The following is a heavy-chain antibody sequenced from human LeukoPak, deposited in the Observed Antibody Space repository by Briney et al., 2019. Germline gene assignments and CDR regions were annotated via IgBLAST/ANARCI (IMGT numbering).Heavy chain of an antibody. J-gene: IGHJ4*02. Sequence: GRSLRLSCAASGFTFSSYGMHWVRQAPGKGLEWVAVIWFDENNKYYTDSVKGRFTISRDNSKNTLHLQMNTLRAEDTAVYYCASRIATAGSVDYWGQGTLVTVSS. CDR1: GFTFSSYG. V-gene: IGHV3-33*01. D-gene: IGHD6-13*01. CDR3: ASRIATAGSVDY. CDR2: IWFDENNK.